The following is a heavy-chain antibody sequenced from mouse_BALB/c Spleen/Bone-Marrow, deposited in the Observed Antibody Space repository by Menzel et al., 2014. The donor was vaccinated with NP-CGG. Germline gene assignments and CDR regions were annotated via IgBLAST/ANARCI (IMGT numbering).Heavy chain of an antibody. V-gene: IGHV5-17*02. J-gene: IGHJ4*01. D-gene: IGHD1-1*01. CDR1: GFTFSNFG. CDR2: ISGVGSTI. Sequence: EVQLVESGGGLVQPGGSRKLSCAASGFTFSNFGIHWVRQAPEKGLEWVAYISGVGSTIYYADTVKGRFTISRDNPKNTLFLQMTSLRSEDTAMYYCARSTWSYYNGMDYWGQGTSVTVSS. CDR3: ARSTWSYYNGMDY.